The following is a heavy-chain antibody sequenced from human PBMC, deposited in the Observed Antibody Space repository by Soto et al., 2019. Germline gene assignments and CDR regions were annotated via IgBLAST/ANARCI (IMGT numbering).Heavy chain of an antibody. CDR1: GLSVSSTNW. CDR3: ARRTVNIRTFYSGLKTHCFDY. D-gene: IGHD6-19*01. CDR2: VFHPGIA. J-gene: IGHJ4*02. V-gene: IGHV4-4*02. Sequence: SETLSLTCAVSGLSVSSTNWWSWVRQTTGKGLEWIGEVFHPGIAKYNPSLESRVTMSMDESRNQLSLEIRSMTAADTAVYYCARRTVNIRTFYSGLKTHCFDYWGQGTLVTVSS.